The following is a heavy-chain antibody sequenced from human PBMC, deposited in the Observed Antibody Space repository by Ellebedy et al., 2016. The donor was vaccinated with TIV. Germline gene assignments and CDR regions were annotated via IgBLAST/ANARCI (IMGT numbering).Heavy chain of an antibody. Sequence: GESLKISXVASGFTFRSYGIYWVRQAPGKGLEWGVVLSSDGSNKYYADSVKGRFTISRDNSKNTLYLQMNSLRTDDMAVNYCARGGSSGSADYWGQGTLVTVSS. CDR2: LSSDGSNK. CDR3: ARGGSSGSADY. CDR1: GFTFRSYG. J-gene: IGHJ4*02. D-gene: IGHD3-10*01. V-gene: IGHV3-30*03.